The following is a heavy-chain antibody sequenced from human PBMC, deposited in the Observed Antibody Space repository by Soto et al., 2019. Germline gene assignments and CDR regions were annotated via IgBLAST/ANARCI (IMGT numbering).Heavy chain of an antibody. V-gene: IGHV4-31*03. CDR1: GGSITTDGYY. D-gene: IGHD3-10*02. J-gene: IGHJ4*02. CDR2: VFYTGST. CDR3: AAQSSYGDPMYY. Sequence: QVQLEESGPGLVKPAQTLSLTCSVSGGSITTDGYYWSWIRQHPGKGLEWIGFVFYTGSTDYNPSLESRLAMSLDRSNNQFFLELRSLTVADTGIYYCAAQSSYGDPMYYWGQGVQVTVSS.